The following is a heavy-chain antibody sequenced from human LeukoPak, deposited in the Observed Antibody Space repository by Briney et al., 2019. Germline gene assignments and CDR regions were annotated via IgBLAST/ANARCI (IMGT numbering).Heavy chain of an antibody. CDR2: IRSKTSGGTT. Sequence: PGGSLRLSCTASGFTFGDFAMSWFRQAPGKGLEWVGFIRSKTSGGTTEYAASVKGRFTISRDDSKSVVYLQMNSLKTEDTAVYYCTRDRVKQWLVVDFDYWGQGTLVTVSS. CDR1: GFTFGDFA. CDR3: TRDRVKQWLVVDFDY. J-gene: IGHJ4*02. V-gene: IGHV3-49*03. D-gene: IGHD6-19*01.